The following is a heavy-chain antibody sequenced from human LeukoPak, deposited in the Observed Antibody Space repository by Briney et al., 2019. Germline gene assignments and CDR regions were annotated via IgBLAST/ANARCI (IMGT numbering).Heavy chain of an antibody. Sequence: GGSLRLSCAASGFTFSSYSMNWVRQAPGKGLEWVSVIYSGGSTYYADSVKGRFTISRDNSKNTVYLQMNSPRAEDTAVYYCARGSLDYYDSSGCDYWGQGTLVTVPS. CDR1: GFTFSSYS. CDR3: ARGSLDYYDSSGCDY. V-gene: IGHV3-53*01. J-gene: IGHJ4*02. D-gene: IGHD3-22*01. CDR2: IYSGGST.